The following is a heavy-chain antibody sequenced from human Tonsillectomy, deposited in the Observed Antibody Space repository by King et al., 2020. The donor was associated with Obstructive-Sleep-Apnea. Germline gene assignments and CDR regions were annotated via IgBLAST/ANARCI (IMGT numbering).Heavy chain of an antibody. V-gene: IGHV3-48*04. Sequence: VQLVESGGGLVQPGGSLRLSCAASGFSFSSYSMNWVRQAPGKGLDWLSYISSSSRTIFYADALNGRFTISRDNAKHSLFLQMNSLRAEDTAVYYCARDHFGDYSSLDYWGQGTLVTVSS. CDR2: ISSSSRTI. D-gene: IGHD4-17*01. CDR1: GFSFSSYS. J-gene: IGHJ4*02. CDR3: ARDHFGDYSSLDY.